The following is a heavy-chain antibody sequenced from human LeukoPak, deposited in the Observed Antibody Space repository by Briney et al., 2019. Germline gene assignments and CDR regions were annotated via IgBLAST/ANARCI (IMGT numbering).Heavy chain of an antibody. D-gene: IGHD3-9*01. J-gene: IGHJ4*02. CDR3: AIDYASLYDILTGYPDY. V-gene: IGHV3-21*01. Sequence: GGSLRLSCAASGFTFSSYSMNWVRQAPGKGLEWVSSISSSSSYIYYADSVKGRFTISRDNAKNSLYLQMNSLRAEDTAVYYCAIDYASLYDILTGYPDYWGQGTLVTVSS. CDR1: GFTFSSYS. CDR2: ISSSSSYI.